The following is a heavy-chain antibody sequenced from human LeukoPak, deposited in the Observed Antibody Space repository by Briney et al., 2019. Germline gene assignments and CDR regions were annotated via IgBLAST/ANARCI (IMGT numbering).Heavy chain of an antibody. Sequence: PGGSLRLSCAASGFTFSSYAMRWVRQAPGKGLEWVSAISGSGGSTYYADSVKGRFTISRDNSKNTLYLQMNSLRAEDTAVYYCAILGGYDILTGPFDYWGQGTLVTVSS. CDR1: GFTFSSYA. D-gene: IGHD3-9*01. CDR2: ISGSGGST. CDR3: AILGGYDILTGPFDY. V-gene: IGHV3-23*01. J-gene: IGHJ4*02.